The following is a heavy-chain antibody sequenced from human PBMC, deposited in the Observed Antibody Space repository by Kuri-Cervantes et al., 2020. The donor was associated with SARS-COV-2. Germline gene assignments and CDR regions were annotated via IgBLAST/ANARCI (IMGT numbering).Heavy chain of an antibody. CDR3: ARDRPDYDFWSGYYYDAFDI. V-gene: IGHV4-59*01. CDR2: IYYSGGT. Sequence: ESLKISCTVSGGSISSYYWSWIRQPPGKGLEWIGYIYYSGGTNYNPSLKSRVTISVDTSKNQFSLKLSSVTAADTAVYYCARDRPDYDFWSGYYYDAFDIWGQGTMVTVSS. J-gene: IGHJ3*02. CDR1: GGSISSYY. D-gene: IGHD3-3*01.